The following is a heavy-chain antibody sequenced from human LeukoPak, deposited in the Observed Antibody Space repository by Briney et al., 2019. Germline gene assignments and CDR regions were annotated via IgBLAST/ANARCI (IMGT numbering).Heavy chain of an antibody. Sequence: GGSLRLSCAASGFTLSAYWMHWVRQVPGKGLVWVSRVDTDVRHTNYADSVKGRFTISRHNAKNTLYLQMNSLRAEDTAVYYCARGLLGIDFWGQGTLVTVSS. J-gene: IGHJ4*02. CDR1: GFTLSAYW. CDR2: VDTDVRHT. V-gene: IGHV3-74*01. D-gene: IGHD2-15*01. CDR3: ARGLLGIDF.